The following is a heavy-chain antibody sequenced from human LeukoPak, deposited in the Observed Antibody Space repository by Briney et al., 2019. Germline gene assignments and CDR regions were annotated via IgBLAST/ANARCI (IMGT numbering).Heavy chain of an antibody. CDR2: INPNSGGT. CDR3: ARDGKSLNDAFDI. Sequence: ASVKVSCKASGYTFTGYYMHWVRQAPGQGLEWMGWINPNSGGTNYAQKFQGRVTMTRDTSISTAYMELSGLRSDDTAVYYCARDGKSLNDAFDIWGQGTMVTVSS. CDR1: GYTFTGYY. V-gene: IGHV1-2*02. J-gene: IGHJ3*02.